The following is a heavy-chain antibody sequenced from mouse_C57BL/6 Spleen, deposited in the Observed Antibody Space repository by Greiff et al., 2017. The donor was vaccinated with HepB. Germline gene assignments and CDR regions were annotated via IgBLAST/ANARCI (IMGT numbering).Heavy chain of an antibody. Sequence: VQLKESEGGLVQPGSSMKLSCTASGFTFSDYYMAWVRQVPEKGLEWVANINYDGSSTYYLDSLKSRFIISRDNAKNILYLQMSSLKSEDTATYYCARESGDGYYFDYWGQGTTLTVSS. V-gene: IGHV5-16*01. D-gene: IGHD2-3*01. CDR3: ARESGDGYYFDY. CDR1: GFTFSDYY. J-gene: IGHJ2*01. CDR2: INYDGSST.